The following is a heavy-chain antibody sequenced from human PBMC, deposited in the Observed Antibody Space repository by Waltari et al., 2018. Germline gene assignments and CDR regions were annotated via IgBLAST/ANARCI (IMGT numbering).Heavy chain of an antibody. CDR1: GGSISSGGYY. V-gene: IGHV4-31*03. CDR2: IYYSGRT. D-gene: IGHD3-3*01. Sequence: QVQLQESGPGLVKPSQTLSLTCTVSGGSISSGGYYWSWIRQHPGKGREGLGYIYYSGRTYYNPSLKSRGTISVDTSKNQFSLKLSSVTAADTAVYYCARAAVNYDFWSGYYTDYYYYMDVWGKGTTVTVSS. J-gene: IGHJ6*03. CDR3: ARAAVNYDFWSGYYTDYYYYMDV.